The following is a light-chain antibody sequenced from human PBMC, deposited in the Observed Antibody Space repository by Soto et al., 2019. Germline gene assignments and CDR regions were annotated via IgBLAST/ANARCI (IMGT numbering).Light chain of an antibody. CDR1: QSVSSY. CDR2: DAS. J-gene: IGKJ1*01. Sequence: EIVLTQSPATLSLSPGERATLSCRASQSVSSYLAWYQQKPGQAHRLLIYDASNRATGIPARFSGSGSGTDFTLTISSLEPEDFAVYYCQQRSNWRWTFGQGTKVDIK. V-gene: IGKV3-11*01. CDR3: QQRSNWRWT.